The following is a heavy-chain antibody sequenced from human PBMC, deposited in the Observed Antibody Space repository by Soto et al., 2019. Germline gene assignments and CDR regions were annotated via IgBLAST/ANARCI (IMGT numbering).Heavy chain of an antibody. CDR2: IWYDGSNK. Sequence: GGSLRLSCAASGFTFSSYGMHWVRQAPGKGLEWVAVIWYDGSNKYYADSVKGRFTISRDNAKNSLYLQMNSLRAEDTAVYYCARDPYNWNYLNWFDPWGQGTLVTVSS. J-gene: IGHJ5*02. D-gene: IGHD1-7*01. V-gene: IGHV3-33*01. CDR3: ARDPYNWNYLNWFDP. CDR1: GFTFSSYG.